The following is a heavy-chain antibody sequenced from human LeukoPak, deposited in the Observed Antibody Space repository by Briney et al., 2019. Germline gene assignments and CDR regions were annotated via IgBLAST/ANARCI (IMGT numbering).Heavy chain of an antibody. CDR1: GGSISSGSYY. Sequence: SETLSLTCTVSGGSISSGSYYWSWIRQPAGKGLEWIGRIYTSGSTNYNPSLKSRVTISVDTSMNQFSLKLSSVTAADTAVYYCARGRDYSRYDYWGQGTLVTVSS. CDR3: ARGRDYSRYDY. J-gene: IGHJ4*02. CDR2: IYTSGST. D-gene: IGHD3-10*01. V-gene: IGHV4-61*02.